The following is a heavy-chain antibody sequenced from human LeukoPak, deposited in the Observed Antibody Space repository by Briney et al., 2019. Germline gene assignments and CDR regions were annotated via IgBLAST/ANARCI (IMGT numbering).Heavy chain of an antibody. J-gene: IGHJ3*02. CDR2: ISAYNGNT. CDR1: GYTFTSYG. D-gene: IGHD3-10*01. Sequence: ASVKVSCKASGYTFTSYGISWVRQAPGQGLEWMGWISAYNGNTNYAQKLQGRVTMTTDTSTSTAYMELSRLRSDDTAVYYCARGGSGYYYGSGSAFDIWGQGTMVTVSS. V-gene: IGHV1-18*01. CDR3: ARGGSGYYYGSGSAFDI.